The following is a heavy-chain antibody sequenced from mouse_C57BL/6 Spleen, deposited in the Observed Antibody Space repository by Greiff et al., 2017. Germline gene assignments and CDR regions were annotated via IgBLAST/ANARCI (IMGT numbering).Heavy chain of an antibody. J-gene: IGHJ2*01. Sequence: EVMLVESGGGLVQPKGSLKLSCAASGFSFNTYAMNWVRQAPGKGLEWVARIRSKSNNYATYYADSVKDRFTISRDDSESMLYLQMNNLKTEDTAMYYCVRTAGSSYFDYWGQGTTLTVSS. CDR1: GFSFNTYA. D-gene: IGHD1-1*01. V-gene: IGHV10-1*01. CDR3: VRTAGSSYFDY. CDR2: IRSKSNNYAT.